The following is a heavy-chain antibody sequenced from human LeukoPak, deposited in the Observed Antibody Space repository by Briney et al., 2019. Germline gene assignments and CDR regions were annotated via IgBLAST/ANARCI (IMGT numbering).Heavy chain of an antibody. CDR2: MKISGST. V-gene: IGHV4-4*07. CDR3: ARGRISYYYYYMDV. Sequence: SETLSLTCTVSGGSISFYHWSWIRQPATKGLEWIGRMKISGSTNYNPSLKSRVTMSVDTSKNQFSLKLSSVTAADTAVYYCARGRISYYYYYMDVWGKGTTVTVSS. J-gene: IGHJ6*03. CDR1: GGSISFYH.